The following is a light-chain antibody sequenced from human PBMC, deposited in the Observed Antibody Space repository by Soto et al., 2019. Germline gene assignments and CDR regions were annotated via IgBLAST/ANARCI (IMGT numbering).Light chain of an antibody. CDR2: DAS. Sequence: DIQMTQSPSSLSASVGDRVTITCQASHDITSYLNWYQHKPGKAPTLLIYDASILEAGVQSRYSGSGSGTDFTFTISSLQPEDVASDYCQKCDYLPIFGPGTTVDLK. CDR3: QKCDYLPI. V-gene: IGKV1-33*01. CDR1: HDITSY. J-gene: IGKJ3*01.